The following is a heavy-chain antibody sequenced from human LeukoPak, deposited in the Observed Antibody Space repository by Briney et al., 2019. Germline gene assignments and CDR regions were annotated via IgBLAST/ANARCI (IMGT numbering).Heavy chain of an antibody. CDR1: GFTFSDYA. CDR3: TRVGYIDEGIDY. D-gene: IGHD5-24*01. J-gene: IGHJ4*02. CDR2: ITGSGSVK. V-gene: IGHV3-23*01. Sequence: PGGSLRLSCAASGFTFSDYAMSWVRQAPGKGLEWVSAITGSGSVKYYADSVKGRFTISGDNSGNTLFLQMNSLRAEDTAIYYCTRVGYIDEGIDYWGQGTLVTVSS.